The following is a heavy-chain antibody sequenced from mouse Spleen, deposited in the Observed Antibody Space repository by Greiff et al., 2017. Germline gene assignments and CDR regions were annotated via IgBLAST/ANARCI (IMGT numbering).Heavy chain of an antibody. CDR1: GYTFPSYT. CDR3: ARPTMITTGAWFAY. V-gene: IGHV1-4*01. D-gene: IGHD2-4*01. Sequence: VQLQQSGAELARPGASVKMSCKASGYTFPSYTMHWVKQRPGQGLEWIGYINPSSGYTKYNQKFKDKATLTADKSSSTAYMQLSSLTSEDSAVYYCARPTMITTGAWFAYWGQGTLVTVSA. J-gene: IGHJ3*01. CDR2: INPSSGYT.